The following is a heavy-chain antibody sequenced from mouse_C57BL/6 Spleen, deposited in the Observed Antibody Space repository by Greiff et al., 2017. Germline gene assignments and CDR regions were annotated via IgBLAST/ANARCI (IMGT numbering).Heavy chain of an antibody. CDR3: ARHEDNTYYSNYVDAMDY. V-gene: IGHV1-62-2*01. Sequence: VQRVESGAELVKPGASVKLSCKASGYTFTEYTIHWVKQRSGQGLEWIGWFYPGSGSIKYNEKFKDKATLTADKSSSTVYMELSRLTSEDSAVYFCARHEDNTYYSNYVDAMDYWGQGTSVTVSS. D-gene: IGHD2-5*01. CDR1: GYTFTEYT. CDR2: FYPGSGSI. J-gene: IGHJ4*01.